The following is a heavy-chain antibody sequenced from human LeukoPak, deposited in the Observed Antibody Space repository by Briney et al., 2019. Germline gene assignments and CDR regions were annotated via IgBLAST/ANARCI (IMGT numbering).Heavy chain of an antibody. Sequence: GGSLRLSCAASGFTFSSYWMHWVRQAPGKGLVWVSRINSDGSITSYADSVKGRFTISRDNAKNTLYLQMNSLRAEDTAVYYCARDRGSTDFDYWGQGTLVTVSS. D-gene: IGHD3-16*01. V-gene: IGHV3-74*01. CDR1: GFTFSSYW. J-gene: IGHJ4*02. CDR3: ARDRGSTDFDY. CDR2: INSDGSIT.